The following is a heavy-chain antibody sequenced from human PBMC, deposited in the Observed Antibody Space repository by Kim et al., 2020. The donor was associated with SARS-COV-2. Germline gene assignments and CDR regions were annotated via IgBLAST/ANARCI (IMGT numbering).Heavy chain of an antibody. CDR3: ARQQYGSSTSFYKLNWFDC. CDR1: GGSISSSGYY. Sequence: SETLSLTCTVSGGSISSSGYYWGWIRQPPGKGLEGIGCIYYSGRTYYNPSLKSRVTISVDTSENQFSLKLSSVTAADTAVYYCARQQYGSSTSFYKLNWFDCWGQGTLVTVSS. D-gene: IGHD2-2*02. CDR2: IYYSGRT. V-gene: IGHV4-39*01. J-gene: IGHJ5*01.